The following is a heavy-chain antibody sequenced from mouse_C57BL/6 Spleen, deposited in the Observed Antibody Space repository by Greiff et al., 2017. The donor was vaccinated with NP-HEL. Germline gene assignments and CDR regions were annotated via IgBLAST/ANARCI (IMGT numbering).Heavy chain of an antibody. CDR2: IDPSDSYT. V-gene: IGHV1-69*01. CDR3: ARGTTVVAHYYAMDY. CDR1: GYTFTSYW. D-gene: IGHD1-1*01. J-gene: IGHJ4*01. Sequence: QVQLQQPGAELVMPGASVKLSCKASGYTFTSYWMHWVKQRPGQGLEWIGEIDPSDSYTNYIQKFKGKSTLTVDKSSSTAYMQLSSLTSEDSAVYYCARGTTVVAHYYAMDYWGQGTSVTVSS.